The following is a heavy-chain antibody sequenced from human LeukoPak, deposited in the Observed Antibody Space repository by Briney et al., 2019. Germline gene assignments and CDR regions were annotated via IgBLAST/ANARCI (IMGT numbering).Heavy chain of an antibody. CDR3: ASSWEDDY. Sequence: PSEALSLTCTVSGGSISSSGYYWGWIRQPPGKGLEWIGSIYDSGSTYYNPSLKSRVTISVDTSKNQFSLKLSSVTAADTAVYYCASSWEDDYWGQGTLVTVSS. CDR1: GGSISSSGYY. CDR2: IYDSGST. V-gene: IGHV4-39*01. D-gene: IGHD1-26*01. J-gene: IGHJ4*02.